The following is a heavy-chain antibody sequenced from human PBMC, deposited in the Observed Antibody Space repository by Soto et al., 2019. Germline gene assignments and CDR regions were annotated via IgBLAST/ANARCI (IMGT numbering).Heavy chain of an antibody. CDR2: IYWNDDK. CDR1: GFSLSTSGVG. V-gene: IGHV2-5*01. D-gene: IGHD3-10*01. Sequence: ESGPTLVNPTQTLTLTCTFSGFSLSTSGVGVGWIRQPPGKALEWLALIYWNDDKRYSLSLKSRLTITKDTSKNQVVLIMTNMDPVDTATYYCARRITNITMGYYNYYGMDVWGQGTTVTVSS. J-gene: IGHJ6*02. CDR3: ARRITNITMGYYNYYGMDV.